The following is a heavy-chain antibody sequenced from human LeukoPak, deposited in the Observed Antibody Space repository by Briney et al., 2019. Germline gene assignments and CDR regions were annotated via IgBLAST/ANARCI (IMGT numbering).Heavy chain of an antibody. CDR2: IWYDGSNK. CDR1: GFTFSSYG. CDR3: ARDPNFFAAAGTFDY. Sequence: GGSLRLSCAASGFTFSSYGMHWVRQAPGKGLEWVAVIWYDGSNKYYADSVKGRFTISRDNSKNTLYLQMNSLRAEDTAVYYCARDPNFFAAAGTFDYWGQEPWSPSPQ. J-gene: IGHJ4*01. V-gene: IGHV3-33*01. D-gene: IGHD6-13*01.